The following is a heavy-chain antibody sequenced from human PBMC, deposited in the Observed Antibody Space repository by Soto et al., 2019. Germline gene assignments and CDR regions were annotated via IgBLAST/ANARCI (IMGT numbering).Heavy chain of an antibody. V-gene: IGHV3-21*01. CDR2: ISSSSSYI. D-gene: IGHD6-13*01. Sequence: EVQLVESGGGLVKPGGSLRLSCAASGFTFSSYSMNWVRQAPGKGLEWVSSISSSSSYIYYADSVKGRFTISRDNAKNSLYLQMNSLRAEDTAVYYCARESGSSWFYLFDYLGQGTLVTVSS. CDR3: ARESGSSWFYLFDY. J-gene: IGHJ4*02. CDR1: GFTFSSYS.